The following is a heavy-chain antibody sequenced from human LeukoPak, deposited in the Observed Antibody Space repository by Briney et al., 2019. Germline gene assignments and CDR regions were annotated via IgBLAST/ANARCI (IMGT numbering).Heavy chain of an antibody. V-gene: IGHV3-53*01. D-gene: IGHD1-1*01. J-gene: IGHJ4*02. CDR2: IFRDGST. CDR3: ATETWKD. CDR1: GFAVSSYY. Sequence: GGSLRLSCAASGFAVSSYYMSWVRQAPGKGLEWVSAIFRDGSTSHADSVKGRFTISRDNSRNTVYLQMNSLRAEDTPVYYCATETWKDWGQGTLVTVSS.